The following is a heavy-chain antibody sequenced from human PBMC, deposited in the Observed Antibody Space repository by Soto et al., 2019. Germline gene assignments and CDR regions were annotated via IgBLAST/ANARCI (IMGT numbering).Heavy chain of an antibody. J-gene: IGHJ4*02. D-gene: IGHD3-10*01. Sequence: QVQLQESGPGLVKPSQTLSLTCTVSGGSISSGDYYWSWIRQPPGKGLEWIGYIYYSGSTYYNPSLKSRFTISVDTSKNQCSLKLSSVTAADTAVYYCARVGGFGATTIDYWGQGTLVTVSS. CDR3: ARVGGFGATTIDY. CDR2: IYYSGST. V-gene: IGHV4-30-4*01. CDR1: GGSISSGDYY.